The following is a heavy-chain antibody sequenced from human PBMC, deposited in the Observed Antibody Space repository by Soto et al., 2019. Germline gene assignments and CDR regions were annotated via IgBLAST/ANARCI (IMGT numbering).Heavy chain of an antibody. CDR2: IYHSGIT. Sequence: SETLSLTCAVSGGSISSANWWSWVRQPPTKGLEWIGEIYHSGITNYNTPLKTRVTISVDKSKNQFSLKLSSVTAADTAVYYCLRAQTIYSGSGSDGYGMDVWGQGTTVTVSS. J-gene: IGHJ6*02. CDR3: LRAQTIYSGSGSDGYGMDV. CDR1: GGSISSANW. D-gene: IGHD3-10*01. V-gene: IGHV4-4*02.